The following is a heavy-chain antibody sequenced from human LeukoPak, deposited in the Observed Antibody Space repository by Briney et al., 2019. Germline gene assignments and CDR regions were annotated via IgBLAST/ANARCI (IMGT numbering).Heavy chain of an antibody. J-gene: IGHJ4*02. V-gene: IGHV5-51*01. D-gene: IGHD6-13*01. Sequence: GESLKISCKGSGYSFSNYWIGWVRQMPGKGLEWMGIIYPGESETRYSPSVQGQVTISADKSITTAYLQWSSLKASDTAMYYCAKLGAYSSSWYGFFDYWGQGTLVTVSS. CDR1: GYSFSNYW. CDR2: IYPGESET. CDR3: AKLGAYSSSWYGFFDY.